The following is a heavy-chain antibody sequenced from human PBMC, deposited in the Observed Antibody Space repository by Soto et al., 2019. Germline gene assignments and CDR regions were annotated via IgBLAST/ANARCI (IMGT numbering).Heavy chain of an antibody. Sequence: QVQLVQSGAEVKKPGSSVKVSCKASGGTFSSYAISWVRQAPGQGLEWMGGFIPIFGTANYAKKFQGRVTITADESRSTAYMELSSLRSEDTAVYYCARGPFTMVRVVIFESGPRSYYFDYWGQGTLVTVSS. CDR2: FIPIFGTA. CDR1: GGTFSSYA. CDR3: ARGPFTMVRVVIFESGPRSYYFDY. D-gene: IGHD3-10*01. V-gene: IGHV1-69*01. J-gene: IGHJ4*02.